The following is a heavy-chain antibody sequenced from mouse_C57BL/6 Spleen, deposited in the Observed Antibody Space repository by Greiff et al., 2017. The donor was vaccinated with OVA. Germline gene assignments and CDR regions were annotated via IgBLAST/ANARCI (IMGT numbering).Heavy chain of an antibody. V-gene: IGHV1-15*01. J-gene: IGHJ2*01. D-gene: IGHD1-1*01. CDR3: TRFYYYGSSYVPDY. CDR1: GYTFTDYE. CDR2: IDPETGGT. Sequence: LVESGAELVRPGASVTLSCKASGYTFTDYEMHWVKQTPVHGLEWIGAIDPETGGTAYNQKFKGKAILTADKSSSTAYMELRSLTSEDSAVYYCTRFYYYGSSYVPDYWGQGTTLTVSS.